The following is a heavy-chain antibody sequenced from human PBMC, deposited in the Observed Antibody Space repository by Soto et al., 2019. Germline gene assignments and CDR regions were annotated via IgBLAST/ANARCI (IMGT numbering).Heavy chain of an antibody. CDR3: GRLSRNGGYDPPAY. J-gene: IGHJ4*02. V-gene: IGHV3-53*01. CDR2: IYSGGSP. D-gene: IGHD5-12*01. CDR1: GFTVYNNY. Sequence: EVQLVESGGGLIQPGGSLRLSCAASGFTVYNNYMTWVRQAPGKGLEFVSLIYSGGSPYYADSVKGRFTISRDISKNTFYLKRNSRGAEAPAVYYWGRLSRNGGYDPPAYGGQETLAPVSS.